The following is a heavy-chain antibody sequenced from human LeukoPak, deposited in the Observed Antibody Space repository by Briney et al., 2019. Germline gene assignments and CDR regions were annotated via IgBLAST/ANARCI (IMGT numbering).Heavy chain of an antibody. CDR3: ARLGIAAAGEVHY. CDR1: GFTFSSYE. Sequence: GGSLRLSCAASGFTFSSYEMNWVRQAPGKGLEWVSYISSSGSTIYYADSVKGRFTISRDNAKNSLYLQMNSLRAEDTAVYYCARLGIAAAGEVHYWGQGTLVTVSS. J-gene: IGHJ4*02. V-gene: IGHV3-48*03. CDR2: ISSSGSTI. D-gene: IGHD6-13*01.